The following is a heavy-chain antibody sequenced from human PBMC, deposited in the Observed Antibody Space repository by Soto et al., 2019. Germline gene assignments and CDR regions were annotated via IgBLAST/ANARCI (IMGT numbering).Heavy chain of an antibody. Sequence: EVQLVESGGGLVQPGRSLRLSCAASGFTFDDYAMHWVRQAPGKGLEWVSGISWNSGSIGYADSVKGRFTISRDNAKNSLYLQMNSLRAEDTAVYYCAKDRTAMVDAFDIWGQGTMVTVSS. CDR3: AKDRTAMVDAFDI. J-gene: IGHJ3*02. CDR1: GFTFDDYA. V-gene: IGHV3-9*01. D-gene: IGHD5-18*01. CDR2: ISWNSGSI.